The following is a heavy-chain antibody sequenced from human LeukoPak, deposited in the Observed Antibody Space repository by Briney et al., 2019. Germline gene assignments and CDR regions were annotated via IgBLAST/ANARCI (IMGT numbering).Heavy chain of an antibody. CDR1: GFTFSTYS. D-gene: IGHD3-9*01. Sequence: PGGSLRLSCAAAGFTFSTYSMNWVRQAPGKGLEWVSYIGSSGTTIYYADSVKGRFTISRDNARSSLYLQMNSLRAEDTAVYYCASIGYYDILTGYSDPDYWGQGTLVTVSS. CDR3: ASIGYYDILTGYSDPDY. CDR2: IGSSGTTI. J-gene: IGHJ4*02. V-gene: IGHV3-48*04.